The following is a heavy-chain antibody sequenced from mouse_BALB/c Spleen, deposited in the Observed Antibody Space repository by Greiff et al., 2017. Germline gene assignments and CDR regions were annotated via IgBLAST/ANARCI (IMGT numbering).Heavy chain of an antibody. D-gene: IGHD2-10*02. V-gene: IGHV1S29*02. CDR2: IYPYNGGT. Sequence: VQLKESGPELVKPGASVKISCKASGYTFTDYNMHWVKQSHGKSLEWIGYIYPYNGGTGYNQKFKSKATLTVDNSSSTAYMELRSLTSEDSAVYYCARSEYGNYVPYWGQGTTLTVSS. CDR3: ARSEYGNYVPY. J-gene: IGHJ2*01. CDR1: GYTFTDYN.